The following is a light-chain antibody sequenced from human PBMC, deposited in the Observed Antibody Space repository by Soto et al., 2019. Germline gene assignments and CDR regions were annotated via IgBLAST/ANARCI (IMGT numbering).Light chain of an antibody. CDR1: QSINTW. V-gene: IGKV1-5*03. CDR3: QQYQTYSQ. CDR2: KAS. J-gene: IGKJ1*01. Sequence: DIQMTQSPSTLSASVGDRVTITCRASQSINTWLAWYQLKPGRAPKLLIYKASTLESGVSSRFSGSGSGTEFTLTIIILQPDDFATYYCQQYQTYSQFGQGTRVAIK.